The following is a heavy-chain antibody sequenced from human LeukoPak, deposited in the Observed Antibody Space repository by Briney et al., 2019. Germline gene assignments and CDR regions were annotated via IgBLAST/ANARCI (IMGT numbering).Heavy chain of an antibody. CDR3: AKGRYSSGWDYFDY. Sequence: GGSLRLSCAASGFTFSSSAMSWVRQTPGKGLEYVSTISDSGGSTYYADSVKGRFTISRDNSKNTPYLQMNSLRAEDTAMYYCAKGRYSSGWDYFDYWGQGTLVTVSS. CDR2: ISDSGGST. J-gene: IGHJ4*02. D-gene: IGHD6-19*01. CDR1: GFTFSSSA. V-gene: IGHV3-23*01.